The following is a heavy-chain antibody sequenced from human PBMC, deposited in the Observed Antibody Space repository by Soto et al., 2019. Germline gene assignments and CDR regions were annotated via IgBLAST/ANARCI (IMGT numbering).Heavy chain of an antibody. CDR2: ISAYNGNT. CDR3: ARDGAVPGTKTSYDCYWGMDV. CDR1: GYTFTSCD. J-gene: IGHJ6*02. Sequence: ASVKVSWKDSGYTFTSCDISWVRQAPGQGLEWMGWISAYNGNTNYAQKLQGRVTMTTDTSTSTAYMVLRSLRSDDTAVYYGARDGAVPGTKTSYDCYWGMDVWGQGTRDTVSS. V-gene: IGHV1-18*01.